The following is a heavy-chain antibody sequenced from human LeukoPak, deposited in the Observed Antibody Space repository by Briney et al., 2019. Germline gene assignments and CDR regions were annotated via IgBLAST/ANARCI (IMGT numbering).Heavy chain of an antibody. V-gene: IGHV3-74*01. CDR3: ARGAHSSSWYVANYGMDV. CDR2: INSDRSST. D-gene: IGHD6-13*01. Sequence: GGSLRLSCAASGFTFSSYWMHWVRQAPGKGLVWVSRINSDRSSTSYADSVKGRFTISRDNAKNTLYLQMNSLRAEDTAVYYCARGAHSSSWYVANYGMDVWGQGTTVTVSS. CDR1: GFTFSSYW. J-gene: IGHJ6*02.